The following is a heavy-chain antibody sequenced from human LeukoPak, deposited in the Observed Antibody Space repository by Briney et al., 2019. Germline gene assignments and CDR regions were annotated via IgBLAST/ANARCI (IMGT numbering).Heavy chain of an antibody. D-gene: IGHD5-18*01. V-gene: IGHV4-61*02. CDR3: ARSGGYGYYYYMDV. Sequence: SETLSLTCTVSGGSISSGSYYWSWIRQPAGKGLEWIGRIYTSGSTNYNPSLKSRVTISVDTSKNQFSLKLSSVTAADTAVYYCARSGGYGYYYYMDVWGKGTTVTVS. CDR1: GGSISSGSYY. J-gene: IGHJ6*03. CDR2: IYTSGST.